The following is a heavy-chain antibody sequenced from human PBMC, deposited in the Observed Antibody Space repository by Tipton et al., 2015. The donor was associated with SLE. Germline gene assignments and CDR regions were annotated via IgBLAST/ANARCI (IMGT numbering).Heavy chain of an antibody. Sequence: TLSLTCTVSGYSISSGSYWSWIRQPPGKGLEWIGDIYYSGRTNYNPSLKSRVTISVDTSKNQFSLKLSSVTAADTAVYYCARRCMRGMVYWGQGTLVTVSS. CDR1: GYSISSGSY. V-gene: IGHV4-61*01. CDR3: ARRCMRGMVY. D-gene: IGHD2-8*01. J-gene: IGHJ4*02. CDR2: IYYSGRT.